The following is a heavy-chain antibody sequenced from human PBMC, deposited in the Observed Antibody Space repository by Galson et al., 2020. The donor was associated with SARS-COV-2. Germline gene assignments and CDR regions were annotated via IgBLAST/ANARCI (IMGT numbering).Heavy chain of an antibody. CDR1: GFTFDAFG. CDR2: INWNGGST. V-gene: IGHV3-20*01. Sequence: GGSLRLSCAASGFTFDAFGMSWVRQAPGKGLEWVSGINWNGGSTGYADSVKGRFTISRDNAKNSLYLQMNSLRAEDTALYHCAGGSVLWFGELLDYWGQGTLVTVSS. D-gene: IGHD3-10*01. J-gene: IGHJ4*02. CDR3: AGGSVLWFGELLDY.